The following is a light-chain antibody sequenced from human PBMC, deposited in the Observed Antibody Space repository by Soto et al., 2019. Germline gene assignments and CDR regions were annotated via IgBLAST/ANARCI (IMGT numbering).Light chain of an antibody. CDR2: AAS. CDR1: QDISNN. CDR3: LQHTYLWT. Sequence: DIQMSQSPSCLSASLAHSVTITCRASQDISNNLGWFQQKPGEAPKRLIYAASSLQSGVPSRFSGSGSGTEFTLTISSLQPEDFATYYCLQHTYLWTFGQGTKVDIK. J-gene: IGKJ1*01. V-gene: IGKV1-17*01.